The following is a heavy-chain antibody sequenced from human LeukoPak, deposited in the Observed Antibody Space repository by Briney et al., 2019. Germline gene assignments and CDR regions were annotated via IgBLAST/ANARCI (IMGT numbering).Heavy chain of an antibody. CDR3: ARTGYSSGWYYFDY. Sequence: SETLSLTCAVYGGSFSGYYWSWIRQPPGKGLEWIGEINHSGSTNYNPSLKSRVTISVDTSKNQFSLKLSSVTAADTAVYYCARTGYSSGWYYFDYWGQGTLVTVSS. CDR2: INHSGST. CDR1: GGSFSGYY. J-gene: IGHJ4*02. D-gene: IGHD6-19*01. V-gene: IGHV4-34*01.